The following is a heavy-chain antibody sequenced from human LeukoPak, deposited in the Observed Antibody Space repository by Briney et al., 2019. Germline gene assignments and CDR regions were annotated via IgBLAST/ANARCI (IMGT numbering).Heavy chain of an antibody. CDR1: Y. Sequence: YWSWIRXPPGKGLEWIGEINHSGSTNYNPSLKSRVTISVDTSKNQFSLKLSSVTAADTAVYYCARSSGVRRYSSGWYVGHNWFDPWGQGTLVTVSS. CDR3: ARSSGVRRYSSGWYVGHNWFDP. D-gene: IGHD6-19*01. CDR2: INHSGST. V-gene: IGHV4-34*01. J-gene: IGHJ5*02.